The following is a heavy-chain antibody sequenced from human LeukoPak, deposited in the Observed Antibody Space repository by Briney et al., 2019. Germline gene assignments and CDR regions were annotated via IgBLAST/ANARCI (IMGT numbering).Heavy chain of an antibody. D-gene: IGHD3-22*01. CDR2: ISYDGSNK. V-gene: IGHV3-30-3*01. CDR1: GFTFSNTW. Sequence: GGSLRLSCAASGFTFSNTWMNWVRQAPGKGLDWVAVISYDGSNKYYADSVKGRFTISRDNSKSTLYLQMSSLRAEDTAVYFCARNGNDGSGKYYFDFWGQGTLVTISS. J-gene: IGHJ4*02. CDR3: ARNGNDGSGKYYFDF.